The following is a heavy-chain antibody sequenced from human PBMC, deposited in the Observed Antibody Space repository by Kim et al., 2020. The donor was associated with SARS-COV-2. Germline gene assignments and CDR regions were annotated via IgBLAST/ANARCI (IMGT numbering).Heavy chain of an antibody. V-gene: IGHV3-21*01. CDR1: GFTFSNYS. CDR2: ISSGSSYI. D-gene: IGHD3-9*01. Sequence: GGSLRLSCAASGFTFSNYSMAWVRQAPGKGPEWVSSISSGSSYIYYADSLKGRFTISRDNAKKSLYLQMNSLRAEDTAVYYCARPLSYQILTGSGMDVWGQGTTVTVSS. J-gene: IGHJ6*02. CDR3: ARPLSYQILTGSGMDV.